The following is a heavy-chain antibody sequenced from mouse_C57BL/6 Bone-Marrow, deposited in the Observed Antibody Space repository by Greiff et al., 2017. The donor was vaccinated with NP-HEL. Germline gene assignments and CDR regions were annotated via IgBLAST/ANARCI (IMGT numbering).Heavy chain of an antibody. J-gene: IGHJ2*01. CDR3: ARDRRGSSSLDY. CDR1: GFTFSSYA. Sequence: DVQLVESGGGLVKPGGSLKLSCAASGFTFSSYAMSWVRQTPEKRLEWVATISDGGSYTYYPDNVKGRFTISRDNAKNNLYLQLSHLKSDDTAMYYCARDRRGSSSLDYWGQGTTLTVSS. V-gene: IGHV5-4*01. CDR2: ISDGGSYT. D-gene: IGHD1-1*01.